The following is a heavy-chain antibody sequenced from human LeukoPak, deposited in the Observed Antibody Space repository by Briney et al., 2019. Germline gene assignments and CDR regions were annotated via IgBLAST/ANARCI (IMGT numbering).Heavy chain of an antibody. CDR1: GGSISSYY. V-gene: IGHV4-59*01. CDR3: ARDRRGYGSGSYYRIGGQFDP. CDR2: IYYSGSP. J-gene: IGHJ5*02. D-gene: IGHD3-10*01. Sequence: SETLSLTCTVSGGSISSYYWSWIRQPPGEGLEWIGYIYYSGSPNYNPSLKSRVTISVDTSKNQFSLKLSSVTAADTAVYYCARDRRGYGSGSYYRIGGQFDPWGEGTLVTVSS.